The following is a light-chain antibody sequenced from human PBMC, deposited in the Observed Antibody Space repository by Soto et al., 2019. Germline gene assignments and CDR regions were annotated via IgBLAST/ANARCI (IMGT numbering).Light chain of an antibody. CDR3: CSYAGSNTYVV. J-gene: IGLJ2*01. CDR2: EVS. V-gene: IGLV2-23*02. Sequence: QSALTQPASVSGSPGQSITISCTGTSSDVGNYNLVSWYQHHPGTAPKLMISEVSNRPSGVSNRFSGSKSGNTASLTISGLQAEDEGDYYCCSYAGSNTYVVFGGGTKLTVL. CDR1: SSDVGNYNL.